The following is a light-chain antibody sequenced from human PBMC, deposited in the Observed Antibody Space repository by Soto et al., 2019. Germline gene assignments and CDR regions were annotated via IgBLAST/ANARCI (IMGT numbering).Light chain of an antibody. J-gene: IGLJ3*02. CDR2: NDN. V-gene: IGLV1-44*01. Sequence: QSVLTQPPSASETPGQRVTISCSGSRSNIGSYTVNWYQQLPVTAPRLLIYNDNHRPSGVPDRFSGSKSGTSASLAISGLQSEDEADYYCAAWDDSLNAWVFGGGTKLTVL. CDR3: AAWDDSLNAWV. CDR1: RSNIGSYT.